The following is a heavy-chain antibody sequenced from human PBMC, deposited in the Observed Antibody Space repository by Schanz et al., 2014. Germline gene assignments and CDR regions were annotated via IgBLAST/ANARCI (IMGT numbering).Heavy chain of an antibody. D-gene: IGHD3-16*01. J-gene: IGHJ3*02. Sequence: QVQLVESGGCLVKPGGSLRLSCTASGFTFRDYQMTWIRQAPGKGLEWVSYITSGSAKFYADSVKGRFTISRDNAKNSLFLQMNSLRVEDTAVYYCARSYHDDDDYTRALDMWGQGTMVTVSS. CDR2: ITSGSAK. CDR1: GFTFRDYQ. CDR3: ARSYHDDDDYTRALDM. V-gene: IGHV3-11*04.